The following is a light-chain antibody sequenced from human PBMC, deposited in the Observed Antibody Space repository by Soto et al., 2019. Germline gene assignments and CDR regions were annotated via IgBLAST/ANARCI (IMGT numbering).Light chain of an antibody. CDR2: DAS. J-gene: IGKJ4*01. CDR3: QQCVNWPMLT. Sequence: EIVLTQSPATLSLSPGETATLSCRASQSVSTSLAWYQQKPGQAPRLLIYDASGRASGIPDRLSGSGSGTDCTRTISSLEPEDFAVYYWQQCVNWPMLTLGGGTKVELK. CDR1: QSVSTS. V-gene: IGKV3-11*01.